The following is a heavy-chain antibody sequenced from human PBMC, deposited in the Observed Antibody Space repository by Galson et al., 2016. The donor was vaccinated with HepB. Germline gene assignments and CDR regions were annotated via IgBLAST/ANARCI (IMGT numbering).Heavy chain of an antibody. CDR3: ARDHISGRGPFCDY. V-gene: IGHV3-7*03. Sequence: SLRLSCAASGFTVGDYALSWVRQAPGRGLEWLANIKEDGSSTNHVDSVKGRFTISRDNAKTSLYLQMNSLRAEDTAVYYCARDHISGRGPFCDYWGQGIPVTVSS. CDR2: IKEDGSST. D-gene: IGHD5-12*01. CDR1: GFTVGDYA. J-gene: IGHJ4*02.